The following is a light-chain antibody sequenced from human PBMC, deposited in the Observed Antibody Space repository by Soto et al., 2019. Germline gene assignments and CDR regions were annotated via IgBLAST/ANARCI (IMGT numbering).Light chain of an antibody. CDR1: TRHVGGYNY. CDR2: EVS. Sequence: QSVLAQPASVSGSPGQSITISCTGTTRHVGGYNYVSWYQQHPGKVPKLLIHEVSNRPSGVSNRFSGSKSGNTASLTISGLQAEDEADYYCLSKTSSISYVFGTGTKVTVL. J-gene: IGLJ1*01. V-gene: IGLV2-14*01. CDR3: LSKTSSISYV.